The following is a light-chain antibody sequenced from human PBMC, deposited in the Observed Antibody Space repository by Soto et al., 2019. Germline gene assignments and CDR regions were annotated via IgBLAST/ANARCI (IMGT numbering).Light chain of an antibody. CDR3: QQYAGSLSWT. CDR1: QSVNSNN. V-gene: IGKV3-20*01. Sequence: EIGLMQFPGTRSLSPGERANPSCRLFQSVNSNNLVWYQQNSGQAPRLLIYGSSIRATGIPDSFSSSGSGTDVTLTISRLEPEDYAVYYCQQYAGSLSWTFGQGTKVDNK. J-gene: IGKJ1*01. CDR2: GSS.